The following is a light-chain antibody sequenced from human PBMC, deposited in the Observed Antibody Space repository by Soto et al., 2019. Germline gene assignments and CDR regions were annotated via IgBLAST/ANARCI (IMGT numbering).Light chain of an antibody. Sequence: EIVMTQSPATLSESPGERATLSCRASQSVSRNLAWYQQRPGQAPRLLIYGASTRATAIPARFSGSGSGTEFTLTISSLQSEDFAVYYSQQYNDWPRTFGQGTKV. J-gene: IGKJ1*01. CDR2: GAS. V-gene: IGKV3-15*01. CDR1: QSVSRN. CDR3: QQYNDWPRT.